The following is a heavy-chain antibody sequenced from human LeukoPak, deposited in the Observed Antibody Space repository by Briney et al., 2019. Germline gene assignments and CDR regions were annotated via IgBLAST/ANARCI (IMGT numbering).Heavy chain of an antibody. D-gene: IGHD3-16*01. CDR2: VNTAGSST. Sequence: GGSLRLSCAASGFTFSTYWMHWVRQAPGKGLVWVSRVNTAGSSTSYADSVKGRFTISRDNAKNTLYLQMNSLRAEDTAMYHCVGGMGGHFDYWGQGTLVTVSS. CDR3: VGGMGGHFDY. J-gene: IGHJ4*02. CDR1: GFTFSTYW. V-gene: IGHV3-74*01.